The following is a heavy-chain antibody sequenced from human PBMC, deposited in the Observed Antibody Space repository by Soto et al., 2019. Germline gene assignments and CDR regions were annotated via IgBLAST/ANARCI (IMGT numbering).Heavy chain of an antibody. Sequence: QVQLVQSGAEVKKPGASVKVSCKASGYTFTSYDINWVRQATGQGLEWMGWMNPNSGNTGYAQKFQGRVTKTRNTSISTDYMELSSLRSEDTAVYYCARNGGSWYRKYYYYMDVWGKGTTVTVSS. V-gene: IGHV1-8*01. J-gene: IGHJ6*03. CDR3: ARNGGSWYRKYYYYMDV. D-gene: IGHD6-13*01. CDR1: GYTFTSYD. CDR2: MNPNSGNT.